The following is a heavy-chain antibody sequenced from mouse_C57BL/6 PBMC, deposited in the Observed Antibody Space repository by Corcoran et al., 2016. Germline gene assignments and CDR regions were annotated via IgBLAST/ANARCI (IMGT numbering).Heavy chain of an antibody. CDR1: GYTFTTYG. CDR3: ASYGSLYYLDY. V-gene: IGHV9-3*01. Sequence: QIQLVQSGPELKKPGETVKISCKASGYTFTTYGMSWVKQAPGKGLKWVGWINTYSGVPTYADDFKGRFAFSLETSANTAYLQINNLKNEDTATYFCASYGSLYYLDYWGQRTTLTVSS. J-gene: IGHJ2*01. D-gene: IGHD1-1*01. CDR2: INTYSGVP.